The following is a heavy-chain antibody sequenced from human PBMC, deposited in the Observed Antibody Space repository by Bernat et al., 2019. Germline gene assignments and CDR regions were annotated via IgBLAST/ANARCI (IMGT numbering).Heavy chain of an antibody. CDR2: IWYDGSNK. V-gene: IGHV3-33*06. Sequence: QVQLVESGGGVVQPGRSLRLSCAASGFTFSSYGMHWVRQAPGKGLEWVAVIWYDGSNKYYADSVKGRFTISRDNSKNTLYLQMNSLRAEDTAVYYCAKCYDQSVPAADYYYGMDVWGQGTTVTVSS. D-gene: IGHD2-2*01. CDR3: AKCYDQSVPAADYYYGMDV. J-gene: IGHJ6*02. CDR1: GFTFSSYG.